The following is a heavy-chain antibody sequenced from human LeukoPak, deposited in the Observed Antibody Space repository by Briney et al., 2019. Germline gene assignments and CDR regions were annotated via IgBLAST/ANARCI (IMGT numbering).Heavy chain of an antibody. CDR2: INPSGGST. D-gene: IGHD3-3*01. CDR1: GYTFTSYY. V-gene: IGHV1-46*03. Sequence: RASVKVSCKASGYTFTSYYMHWVRQAPGQGLEWMGIINPSGGSTSYAQKFQGRVTMTRDTSTSTAYMELSSLRSEDTAVYYCARGATIFGVVSRNWFDPWGQGTLVTVSS. CDR3: ARGATIFGVVSRNWFDP. J-gene: IGHJ5*02.